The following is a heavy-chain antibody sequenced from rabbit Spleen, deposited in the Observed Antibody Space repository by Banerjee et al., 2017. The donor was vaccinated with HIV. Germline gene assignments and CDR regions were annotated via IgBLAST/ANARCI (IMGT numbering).Heavy chain of an antibody. CDR2: IYAGSSGNT. Sequence: EESGGDLVKPGASLTLTCTASGFSFSISSYMCWVRQAPGKGLEWIACIYAGSSGNTYSAIWAKGRFTISKTSSTTVTLQMTSLTAADTATYFCARDSGSSFSSYGMDLWGPGTLVTVS. J-gene: IGHJ6*01. CDR3: ARDSGSSFSSYGMDL. V-gene: IGHV1S40*01. CDR1: GFSFSISSY. D-gene: IGHD8-1*01.